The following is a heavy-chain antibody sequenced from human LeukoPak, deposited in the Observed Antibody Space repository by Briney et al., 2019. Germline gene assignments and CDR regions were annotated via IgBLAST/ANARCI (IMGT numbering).Heavy chain of an antibody. J-gene: IGHJ4*02. Sequence: PGRSLRLSCEASGFTFSSYVMHWVRQAPGKGLEWVTVIWYDGNNRYYADSVKGRFTISRDNFKNILYLQMNSLRAEDTAVYYCAKDRVAAGGTLDYWGQGTLVTVSS. CDR1: GFTFSSYV. CDR2: IWYDGNNR. D-gene: IGHD6-13*01. CDR3: AKDRVAAGGTLDY. V-gene: IGHV3-33*06.